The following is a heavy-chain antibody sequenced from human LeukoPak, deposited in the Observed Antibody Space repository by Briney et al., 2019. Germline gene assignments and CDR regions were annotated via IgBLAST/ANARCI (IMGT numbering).Heavy chain of an antibody. V-gene: IGHV3-48*03. CDR1: GFTFSSYE. CDR3: TRIMITVTTSDY. Sequence: GGSLRLSCAASGFTFSSYEMNWVRQAPGKGLEWLSYISSSGTTIKYADSVKGRFTISRDNAKNSLYLQVNSLRAEDTAVYYCTRIMITVTTSDYWGQGTLVTVSS. J-gene: IGHJ4*02. CDR2: ISSSGTTI. D-gene: IGHD4-17*01.